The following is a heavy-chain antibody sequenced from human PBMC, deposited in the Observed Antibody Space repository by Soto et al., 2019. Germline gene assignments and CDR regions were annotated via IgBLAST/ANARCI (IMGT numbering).Heavy chain of an antibody. J-gene: IGHJ4*02. CDR2: IWNDGSNK. CDR3: ARAWNYYDSSGYYTLGY. D-gene: IGHD3-22*01. CDR1: GFTFSSYG. V-gene: IGHV3-33*01. Sequence: QVQLVESGGGVVQPGRSLRLSCAASGFTFSSYGMHWVRQAPGKGLEWVAVIWNDGSNKYYADSVKGRFTIPRDNSNNTLYLQMNSLGAVDTAVYYCARAWNYYDSSGYYTLGYWGQGTLVTGSS.